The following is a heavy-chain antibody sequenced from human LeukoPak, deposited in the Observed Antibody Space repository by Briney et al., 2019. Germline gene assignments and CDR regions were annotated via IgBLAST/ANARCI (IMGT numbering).Heavy chain of an antibody. CDR1: GFTFSSYS. CDR3: ARVPTSAPYYYDSSGARPNDAFDI. V-gene: IGHV3-21*01. D-gene: IGHD3-22*01. J-gene: IGHJ3*02. Sequence: PGGSLRLSCAASGFTFSSYSMNWVRQAPGKGLEWVSSISSSSSYIYYADSVKGRFTISRDNAKNSLYLQMNSLRAEDTAVYYCARVPTSAPYYYDSSGARPNDAFDIWGQGTMVTVSS. CDR2: ISSSSSYI.